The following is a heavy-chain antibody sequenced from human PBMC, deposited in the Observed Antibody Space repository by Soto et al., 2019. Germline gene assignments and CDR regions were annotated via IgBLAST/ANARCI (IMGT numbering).Heavy chain of an antibody. J-gene: IGHJ4*02. CDR3: SKEGGYSSSSTNFDY. Sequence: QVQLVESGGGVVQPGRSLRLSCAASGFTFSHYGMHWFRQAPGKGLEWVAVISYDGSNKNYADSVKGRFTISRDNSKNTLYLQMNSLRAEDTGVYYCSKEGGYSSSSTNFDYWGQGTLVTGSS. D-gene: IGHD6-6*01. CDR1: GFTFSHYG. CDR2: ISYDGSNK. V-gene: IGHV3-30*18.